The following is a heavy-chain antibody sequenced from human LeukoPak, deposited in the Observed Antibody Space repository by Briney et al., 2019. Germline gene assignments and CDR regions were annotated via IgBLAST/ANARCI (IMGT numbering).Heavy chain of an antibody. Sequence: SETLSLTCTVSGGSVSSGSYYWSWIRQPPGKGLEWTGYIYYSGSTNYNPSLKSRVTISVDTSKNQFSLKLSSVTAADTAVYYCAREDYRDGYNFDYWGQGTPVTVSS. D-gene: IGHD5-24*01. V-gene: IGHV4-61*01. J-gene: IGHJ4*02. CDR3: AREDYRDGYNFDY. CDR1: GGSVSSGSYY. CDR2: IYYSGST.